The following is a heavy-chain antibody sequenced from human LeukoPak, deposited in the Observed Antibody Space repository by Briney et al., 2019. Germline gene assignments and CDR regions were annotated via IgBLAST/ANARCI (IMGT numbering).Heavy chain of an antibody. Sequence: SETLSLTCTVSGGSISSPYYYWVWMRQPPGKGLEWIGTIYYSGTTYYNPSLKSRVTISVDTSKNQFSLKLSSVTAADTAVYYCARAYGSGSLYYFDYWGQGTLVTVSS. CDR1: GGSISSPYYY. J-gene: IGHJ4*02. V-gene: IGHV4-39*07. D-gene: IGHD3-10*01. CDR2: IYYSGTT. CDR3: ARAYGSGSLYYFDY.